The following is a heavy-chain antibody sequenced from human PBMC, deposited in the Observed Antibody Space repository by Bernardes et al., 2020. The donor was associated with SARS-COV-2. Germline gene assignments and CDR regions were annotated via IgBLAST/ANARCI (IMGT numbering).Heavy chain of an antibody. CDR1: GGSISSGGYS. CDR3: ASISGTSISGFRDDY. D-gene: IGHD6-6*01. J-gene: IGHJ4*02. Sequence: SETLSLTCAVSGGSISSGGYSWSWIRQPPGKGLEWIGYIYHSGSTYYNPSLKSRVTISVDRSKNQFSLKLSSVTAADTAVYYCASISGTSISGFRDDYWGQGTLVTVSS. V-gene: IGHV4-30-2*01. CDR2: IYHSGST.